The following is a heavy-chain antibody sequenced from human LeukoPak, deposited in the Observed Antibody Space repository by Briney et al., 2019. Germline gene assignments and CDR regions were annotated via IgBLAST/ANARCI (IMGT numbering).Heavy chain of an antibody. V-gene: IGHV3-13*04. J-gene: IGHJ6*02. CDR1: GFTFRSYD. Sequence: PGGALRHSCAPPGFTFRSYDMHWGRPALEKGLEWVSAIYTAGNTFYPGFVKGRFTISRENAKNCLYLQMNNVRAGDTAVYYCARTSKVTSVMDIWGQGTMVTVSS. CDR3: ARTSKVTSVMDI. D-gene: IGHD4-23*01. CDR2: IYTAGNT.